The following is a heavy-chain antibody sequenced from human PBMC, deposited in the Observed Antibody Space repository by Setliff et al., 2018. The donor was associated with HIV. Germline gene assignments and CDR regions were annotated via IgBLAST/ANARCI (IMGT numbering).Heavy chain of an antibody. D-gene: IGHD6-13*01. V-gene: IGHV3-23*01. CDR1: GFTFRNYA. J-gene: IGHJ4*02. Sequence: WGSLRPPCAASGFTFRNYAMTWVRQAPGTWLECVSAISGGGGITYYADSVKGRFTISRDNSKNTLYLQMNSLRVEDTALYYCAKDYLSSSTWYGRLGYRGLGTLVTVSS. CDR2: ISGGGGIT. CDR3: AKDYLSSSTWYGRLGY.